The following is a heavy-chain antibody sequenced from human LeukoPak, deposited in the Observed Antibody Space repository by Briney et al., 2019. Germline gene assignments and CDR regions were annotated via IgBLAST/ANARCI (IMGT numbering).Heavy chain of an antibody. V-gene: IGHV3-43*02. CDR1: GFTFDDYA. CDR3: AKDCAYCSTHSCLLIDDAFDI. D-gene: IGHD2-2*01. J-gene: IGHJ3*02. CDR2: ISWDGGST. Sequence: PGGSLRLSCAASGFTFDDYAIHWVRQAPGKGLEWVSLISWDGGSTDYADSVRGRFTISRDHSKDSLYLQMNSLRTEDMALYFCAKDCAYCSTHSCLLIDDAFDIWGQGKRVTVSS.